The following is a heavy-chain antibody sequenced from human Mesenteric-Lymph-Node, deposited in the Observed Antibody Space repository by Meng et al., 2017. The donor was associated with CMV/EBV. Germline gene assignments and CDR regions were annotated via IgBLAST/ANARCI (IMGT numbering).Heavy chain of an antibody. J-gene: IGHJ4*02. CDR2: VSGSGGST. Sequence: GGSLRLSCAASGFKFDDYDMGWVRQAPGKGLEWVSSVSGSGGSTYYADSVKGRYTISRDNSKNTLYLQMRSLRAEDTAVYYCANDLDSIDYSNYFDYWGQGTLVTVSS. D-gene: IGHD4-11*01. CDR3: ANDLDSIDYSNYFDY. V-gene: IGHV3-23*01. CDR1: GFKFDDYD.